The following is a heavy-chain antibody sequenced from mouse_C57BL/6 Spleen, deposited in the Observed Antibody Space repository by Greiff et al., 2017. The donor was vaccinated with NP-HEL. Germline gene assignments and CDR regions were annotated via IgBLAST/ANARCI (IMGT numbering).Heavy chain of an antibody. CDR2: IDPSDSET. CDR1: GYTFTSYW. CDR3: ARRDYSLTYFDY. Sequence: QVQLQQPGAELVRPGSSVKLSCKASGYTFTSYWMHWVKQRPIQGLEWIGNIDPSDSETHYNQKFKGKSTLTVDKSSSTAYMQLSSLTSEDSAVYYCARRDYSLTYFDYWGQGTTLTVSS. J-gene: IGHJ2*01. V-gene: IGHV1-52*01. D-gene: IGHD2-12*01.